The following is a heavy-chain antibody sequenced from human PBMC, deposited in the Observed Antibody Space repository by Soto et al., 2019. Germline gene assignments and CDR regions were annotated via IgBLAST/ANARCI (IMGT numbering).Heavy chain of an antibody. V-gene: IGHV4-59*01. CDR1: GGSISSYY. J-gene: IGHJ6*02. D-gene: IGHD5-18*01. CDR2: IYYSGST. CDR3: ARGQLWRNYYYYGMDV. Sequence: PSETLSLTCTVSGGSISSYYGSWIRQPPGKGLEWIGYIYYSGSTNYNPSLKSRVTISVDTSKNQFSLKLSSVTAADTAVYYCARGQLWRNYYYYGMDVWGQGTTVTAP.